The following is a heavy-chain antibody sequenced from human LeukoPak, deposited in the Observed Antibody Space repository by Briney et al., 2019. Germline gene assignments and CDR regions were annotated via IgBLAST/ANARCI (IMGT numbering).Heavy chain of an antibody. Sequence: PGGSLRLSCAASGFTFSTYAMTWVRQAPGKGLESVSLISATGSTTYYAESVRGRFTISRDNSKNTLYLQMNTLRVEDTAVYYCAKLYGDYVDYWGQGTLVTVSS. D-gene: IGHD4-17*01. CDR2: ISATGSTT. CDR1: GFTFSTYA. CDR3: AKLYGDYVDY. V-gene: IGHV3-23*01. J-gene: IGHJ4*02.